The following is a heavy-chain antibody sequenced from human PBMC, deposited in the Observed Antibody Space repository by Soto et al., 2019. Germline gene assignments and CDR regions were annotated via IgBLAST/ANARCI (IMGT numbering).Heavy chain of an antibody. CDR3: ARGNDYIWGSYRPSYYFDY. CDR1: GYTFTGYY. V-gene: IGHV1-2*04. D-gene: IGHD3-16*02. J-gene: IGHJ4*02. Sequence: ASVKVSCKASGYTFTGYYMHWVRQAPGQGLEWMGWINPNSGGTNYAQKFQGWVTMTRDTSISTAYMELSRLRSDDTAVYYCARGNDYIWGSYRPSYYFDYWGQGTLVTVSS. CDR2: INPNSGGT.